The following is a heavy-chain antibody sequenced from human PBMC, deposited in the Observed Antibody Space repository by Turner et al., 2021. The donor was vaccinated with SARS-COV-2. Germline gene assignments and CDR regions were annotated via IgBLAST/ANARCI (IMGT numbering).Heavy chain of an antibody. CDR1: GYTFTGYY. V-gene: IGHV1-2*02. D-gene: IGHD3-10*01. CDR2: INPNSGGT. Sequence: QVQLVPSGAEVKKPGASVKVSCKASGYTFTGYYMHWVRQAPGQGLDGMGWINPNSGGTNYAQKFQGRVTMTRDTSISTAYMELSRRRSDDTAVYYCAIIDMVRGVMEGYYGMDVWGQGTTVTVSS. CDR3: AIIDMVRGVMEGYYGMDV. J-gene: IGHJ6*02.